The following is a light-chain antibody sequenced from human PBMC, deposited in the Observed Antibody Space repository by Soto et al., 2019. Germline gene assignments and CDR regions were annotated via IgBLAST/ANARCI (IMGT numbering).Light chain of an antibody. V-gene: IGLV2-11*01. J-gene: IGLJ2*01. CDR2: DVT. Sequence: QSVLTQPRSVSGSPGQSVTISCTGTSSDVGGFNYVSWYQQHPGKAPKLMIYDVTKRPSGVPDRFSGSKSGNTASLTISGLQPEDEADYYCCSYAGSYTHVVFGGGTKLTVL. CDR3: CSYAGSYTHVV. CDR1: SSDVGGFNY.